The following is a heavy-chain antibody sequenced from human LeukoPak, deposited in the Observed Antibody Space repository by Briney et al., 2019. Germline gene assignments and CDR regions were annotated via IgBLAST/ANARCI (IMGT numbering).Heavy chain of an antibody. CDR1: GYTFTSYG. CDR3: ARDHDILDAFDI. Sequence: ASVKVSCKASGYTFTSYGISWVRQAPGQGLEWMGWISAYNGNTNYAQKLQGRVTMTTDTSTSTAYMELRSLRSDDTAAYYCARDHDILDAFDIWGQGTMVTVSS. V-gene: IGHV1-18*01. CDR2: ISAYNGNT. D-gene: IGHD3-9*01. J-gene: IGHJ3*02.